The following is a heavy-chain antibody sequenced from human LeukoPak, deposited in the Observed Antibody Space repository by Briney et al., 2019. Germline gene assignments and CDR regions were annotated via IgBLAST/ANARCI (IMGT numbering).Heavy chain of an antibody. CDR3: ARDKRPSSGWSREGFDY. CDR2: ISAYNGNT. Sequence: ASVKVSCKASGYTFTSYGISWVRQAPGQGLEWMGCISAYNGNTNYVQKLQGRVTMTRDTSTSTAYMELRSLRSDDTAVYYCARDKRPSSGWSREGFDYWGQGTLVTVSS. CDR1: GYTFTSYG. V-gene: IGHV1-18*01. J-gene: IGHJ4*02. D-gene: IGHD6-19*01.